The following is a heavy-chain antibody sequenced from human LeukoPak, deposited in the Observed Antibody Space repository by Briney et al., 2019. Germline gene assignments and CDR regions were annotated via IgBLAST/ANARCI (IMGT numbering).Heavy chain of an antibody. Sequence: GGSLRLSCAASGFTFSSYSMNWVRQAPGKVLEWVSSISSSSSYIYYADSVKGRFTISRDNAKNSLYLQMNSLRAEDTAVYYCARRRVLGHDAFDIWGQGTMVTVSS. D-gene: IGHD6-6*01. CDR2: ISSSSSYI. V-gene: IGHV3-21*01. CDR3: ARRRVLGHDAFDI. J-gene: IGHJ3*02. CDR1: GFTFSSYS.